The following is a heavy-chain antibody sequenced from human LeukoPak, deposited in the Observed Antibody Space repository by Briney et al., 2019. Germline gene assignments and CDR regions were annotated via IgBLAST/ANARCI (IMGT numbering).Heavy chain of an antibody. CDR3: ARDLIGYGDYADYYYGMDV. CDR1: GGTFSSYA. J-gene: IGHJ6*02. V-gene: IGHV1-69*04. Sequence: ASVKVSCKASGGTFSSYAISWVRQAPGQGLEWMGRIIPILGIANYAQKFQGRVTITADKSTSTAYMELSSLRSEDTAVYYCARDLIGYGDYADYYYGMDVWGQGTTVTVSS. D-gene: IGHD4-17*01. CDR2: IIPILGIA.